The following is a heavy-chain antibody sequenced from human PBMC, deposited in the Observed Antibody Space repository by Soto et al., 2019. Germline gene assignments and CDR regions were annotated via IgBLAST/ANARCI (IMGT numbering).Heavy chain of an antibody. J-gene: IGHJ6*02. CDR3: ATDSRVITTVRGVTQYYYYGMDV. CDR2: ISSSGSPI. Sequence: QVQLVESGGGLVKPGGSLRLSCAGSGFTFSGYYMSWIRQAPGKGLEWLSYISSSGSPIYYADSVKGRFTISRDNTKNSLYLPMNSLRPEDTAVYYCATDSRVITTVRGVTQYYYYGMDVWARGTTVTVYS. CDR1: GFTFSGYY. D-gene: IGHD3-10*01. V-gene: IGHV3-11*01.